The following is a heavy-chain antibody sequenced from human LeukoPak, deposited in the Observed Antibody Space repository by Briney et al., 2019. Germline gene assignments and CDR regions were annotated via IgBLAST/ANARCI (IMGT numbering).Heavy chain of an antibody. CDR3: ARDLEVRGVIDY. D-gene: IGHD3-10*01. CDR2: IYYSGST. Sequence: SETLSLTCTVSGGSISSSSYYWGWIRQPPGKGLEWIGSIYYSGSTYCNPSLKSRVTISVDTSKNQFSLKLSSVTAADTAVYYCARDLEVRGVIDYWGQGTLVTVSS. J-gene: IGHJ4*02. CDR1: GGSISSSSYY. V-gene: IGHV4-39*07.